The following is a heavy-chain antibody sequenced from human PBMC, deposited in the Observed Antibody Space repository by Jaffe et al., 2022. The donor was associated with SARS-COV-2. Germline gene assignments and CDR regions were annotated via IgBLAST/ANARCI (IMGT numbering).Heavy chain of an antibody. Sequence: EVQLVESGGGLVQPGGSLRLSCAASGFTFSSYWMSWVRQAPGKGLEWVANIKQDGSEKYYVDSVKGRFTISRDNAKNSLYLQMNSLRAEDTAVYYCAREHSSSWSDGFDYWGQGTLVTVSS. CDR3: AREHSSSWSDGFDY. CDR1: GFTFSSYW. V-gene: IGHV3-7*01. D-gene: IGHD6-13*01. CDR2: IKQDGSEK. J-gene: IGHJ4*02.